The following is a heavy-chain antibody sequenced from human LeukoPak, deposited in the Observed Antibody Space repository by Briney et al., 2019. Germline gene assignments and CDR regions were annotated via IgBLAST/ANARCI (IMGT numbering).Heavy chain of an antibody. CDR2: TYYSGST. CDR3: ARDLGIVGARDAFDI. CDR1: GGSISSYY. V-gene: IGHV4-59*01. D-gene: IGHD1-26*01. Sequence: PSETLSLTCTVSGGSISSYYWSWIRQPPGKGLEWIGYTYYSGSTNYNPSLKSRVTISVDTSKNQFSLKLSSVTAADTAVYYCARDLGIVGARDAFDIWGQGTMVTVSS. J-gene: IGHJ3*02.